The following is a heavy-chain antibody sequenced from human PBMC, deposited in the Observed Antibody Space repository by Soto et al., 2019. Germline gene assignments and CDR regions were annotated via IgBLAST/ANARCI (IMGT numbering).Heavy chain of an antibody. D-gene: IGHD4-17*01. CDR3: ASHYGDNGWFDP. Sequence: EVQLVESGGGLVKPGGSLRLSCAASGFTFSAYNMNWVRQPPGKGLEWVSSITSSSSSIYYADSLKGRFTISRDNAKNSLYLHMNSLRGEDTAVYYCASHYGDNGWFDPWGQGTLVTVSS. J-gene: IGHJ5*02. CDR2: ITSSSSSI. V-gene: IGHV3-21*06. CDR1: GFTFSAYN.